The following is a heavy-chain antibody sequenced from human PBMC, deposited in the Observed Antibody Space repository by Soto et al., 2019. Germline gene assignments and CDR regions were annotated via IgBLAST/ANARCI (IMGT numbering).Heavy chain of an antibody. J-gene: IGHJ4*02. CDR1: GGSFSGYY. D-gene: IGHD3-22*01. CDR2: INHSGST. Sequence: SETLSLTCAVYGGSFSGYYWSWIRQPPGKGLEWIGEINHSGSTNYNPSLKSRVTISVDTSKNQFSLKLSSVTAADTAVYYCARVGRSRGYPRDYWGQGTLVTVSS. CDR3: ARVGRSRGYPRDY. V-gene: IGHV4-34*01.